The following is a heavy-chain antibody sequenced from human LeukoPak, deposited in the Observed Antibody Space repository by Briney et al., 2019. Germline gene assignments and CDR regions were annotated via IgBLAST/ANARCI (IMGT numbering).Heavy chain of an antibody. CDR3: ARGVYAFDI. V-gene: IGHV3-7*04. D-gene: IGHD5/OR15-5a*01. Sequence: GGSLRLSCAASGFTFSSYGVHWVRQAPGKGLEWVANIREDGGEIYYVDSVKGRFTISRDNAKNSLYLQMNSLRAEDTAIYYCARGVYAFDIWGQGTMVTVSS. CDR1: GFTFSSYG. CDR2: IREDGGEI. J-gene: IGHJ3*02.